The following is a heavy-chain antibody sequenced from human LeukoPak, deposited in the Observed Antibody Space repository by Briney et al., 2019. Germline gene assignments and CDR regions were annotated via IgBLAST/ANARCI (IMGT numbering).Heavy chain of an antibody. CDR2: ISDSSDST. D-gene: IGHD7-27*01. Sequence: PGGSLRLSCAASGFTFRIYAMNWVRQAPGKGLEWVSGISDSSDSTYYADSVKGRFTISKDNSNNTLYLQMNSLRADDTAVYYCAKGDWGDYWGQGTLVTVSS. CDR3: AKGDWGDY. J-gene: IGHJ4*02. V-gene: IGHV3-23*01. CDR1: GFTFRIYA.